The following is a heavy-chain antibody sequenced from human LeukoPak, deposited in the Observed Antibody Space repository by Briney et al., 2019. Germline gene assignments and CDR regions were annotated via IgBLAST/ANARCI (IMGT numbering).Heavy chain of an antibody. CDR3: ARDRGKDYFDS. J-gene: IGHJ4*02. Sequence: GGSLRLSCTTSGLTFTSHGFHWLRQVVGKRLEWVAFVRNDGSDTYHANSVKGRFSISRDDSKNTLYLQMNSLRPEDTAIYYCARDRGKDYFDSWGQGTQVTVSS. V-gene: IGHV3-30*02. D-gene: IGHD4-23*01. CDR2: VRNDGSDT. CDR1: GLTFTSHG.